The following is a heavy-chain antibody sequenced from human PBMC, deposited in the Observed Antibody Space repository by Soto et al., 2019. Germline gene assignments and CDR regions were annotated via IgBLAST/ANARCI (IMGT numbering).Heavy chain of an antibody. CDR3: ARPNEGATGAFDI. J-gene: IGHJ3*02. CDR2: IYYSGST. CDR1: GCSISSSRFY. V-gene: IGHV4-39*01. D-gene: IGHD1-26*01. Sequence: SGTPVLTFTVPGCSISSSRFYWGWIRQPPGKGLEWIGRIYYSGSTQYNPSLKSRVTISVDTSKNQFSLKLSSVTAADTAVYYGARPNEGATGAFDIWGQGTMGT.